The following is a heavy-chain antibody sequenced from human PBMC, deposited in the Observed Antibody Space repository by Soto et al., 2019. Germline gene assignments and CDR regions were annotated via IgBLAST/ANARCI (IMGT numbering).Heavy chain of an antibody. V-gene: IGHV3-74*01. CDR1: GFTFSSYW. Sequence: EVQLVESGGGLVQPGGSLRLSCAASGFTFSSYWMHWVRQAAGKGLVWVSRITSDGSSTSYADSVKGRFPISRHNAKNTLYLQMNSLRAEDTAVYYCVRTSLVVAAATREDYWGQGTLVNVSS. CDR3: VRTSLVVAAATREDY. CDR2: ITSDGSST. J-gene: IGHJ4*02. D-gene: IGHD2-15*01.